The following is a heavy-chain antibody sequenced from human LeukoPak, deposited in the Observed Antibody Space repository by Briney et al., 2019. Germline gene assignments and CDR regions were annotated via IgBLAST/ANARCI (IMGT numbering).Heavy chain of an antibody. D-gene: IGHD3-9*01. V-gene: IGHV1-8*01. J-gene: IGHJ4*02. Sequence: ASVKVSCKASGYSFTSDEISWMRQATGQGLEWMGWMNPNSGNTGYAQRFQGRVTMTRNTPISTAYMELSSLRSEDTAVYYCARGHDILTGYYTYWGQGTLVTVSS. CDR2: MNPNSGNT. CDR3: ARGHDILTGYYTY. CDR1: GYSFTSDE.